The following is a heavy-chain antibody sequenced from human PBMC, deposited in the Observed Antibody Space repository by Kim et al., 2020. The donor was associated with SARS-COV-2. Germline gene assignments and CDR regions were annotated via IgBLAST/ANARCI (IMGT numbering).Heavy chain of an antibody. J-gene: IGHJ6*02. V-gene: IGHV3-7*03. Sequence: GGSLRLSCTASGFTFRNYLLSWVRQAPGKGLEWVANIKQDGRERYYVDSVKGRFTISRDNAENSLYLQMNSLRAEDTAVYYCGRSYCGGECYLGMAVWGQGTTVTVFS. CDR1: GFTFRNYL. CDR3: GRSYCGGECYLGMAV. CDR2: IKQDGRER. D-gene: IGHD2-21*01.